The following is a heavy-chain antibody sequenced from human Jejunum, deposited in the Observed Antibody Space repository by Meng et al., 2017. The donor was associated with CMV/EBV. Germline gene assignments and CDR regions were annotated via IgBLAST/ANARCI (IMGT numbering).Heavy chain of an antibody. J-gene: IGHJ4*02. CDR2: IRYDGSNK. V-gene: IGHV3-30*02. D-gene: IGHD3-3*01. Sequence: QVPLVESGGGVVQPWGSLRLSCAASGFTFSNYGMNWVRQAPGKGLKWVAFIRYDGSNKYYTESVRGRFTISRDNSKNTLYLQMNNLRVEDTAVYFCARRVEWSDCWGQGTLVTVSS. CDR1: GFTFSNYG. CDR3: ARRVEWSDC.